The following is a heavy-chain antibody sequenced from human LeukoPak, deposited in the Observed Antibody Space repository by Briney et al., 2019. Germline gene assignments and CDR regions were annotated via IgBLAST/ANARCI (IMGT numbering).Heavy chain of an antibody. D-gene: IGHD5-18*01. CDR1: GFTFSSYS. J-gene: IGHJ4*02. CDR2: ISSSSTI. V-gene: IGHV3-48*01. CDR3: ARERGYNYGYSDY. Sequence: GGSLRLSCAASGFTFSSYSMNWVRQAPGKGLEWVSYISSSSTIYYADSVKGRFTISRDNAKNSLYLQMNSLRAEDTAVYYCARERGYNYGYSDYWGQGTLVTVSS.